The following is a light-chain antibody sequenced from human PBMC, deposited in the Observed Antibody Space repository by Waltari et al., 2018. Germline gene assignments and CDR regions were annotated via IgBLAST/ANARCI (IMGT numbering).Light chain of an antibody. CDR3: NSYTGSSAWV. CDR1: HSDVGFYTY. V-gene: IGLV2-14*01. J-gene: IGLJ3*02. CDR2: DVS. Sequence: QSALPQPTSVSGSPGQSITISCTGTHSDVGFYTYVSWYQQYPGKVPQLLIYDVSDRPSGVSSRFSGSKSGNTAFLTISGLQADDEADYYCNSYTGSSAWVFGGGTKLTV.